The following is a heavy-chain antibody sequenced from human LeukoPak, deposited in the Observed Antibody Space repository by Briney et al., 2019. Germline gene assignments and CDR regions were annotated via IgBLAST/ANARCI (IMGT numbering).Heavy chain of an antibody. CDR2: IKVYGDTT. CDR1: GNTFTSFH. CDR3: ARESPSTFYFDY. D-gene: IGHD1-1*01. V-gene: IGHV1-46*01. Sequence: ASVKVSCKASGNTFTSFHIHWVRQAPGQGLEYMGIIKVYGDTTIYAQRFQGRITMTRDQSTSTVYMELSSLNCGETAVYYCARESPSTFYFDYWGQGTLVSVSS. J-gene: IGHJ4*02.